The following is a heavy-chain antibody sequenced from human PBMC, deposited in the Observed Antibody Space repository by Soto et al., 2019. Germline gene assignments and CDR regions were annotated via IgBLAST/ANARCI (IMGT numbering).Heavy chain of an antibody. D-gene: IGHD3-22*01. V-gene: IGHV4-61*01. J-gene: IGHJ3*02. CDR2: IYYSGST. Sequence: QVQLQESGPGLVKPSETLSLTCTVSGGSVSSGSYYWSWIRQPPGKGLEWIGYIYYSGSTNYNPSLMSRVNVSVDTSKNQFSLKLSSVTAADTAVYYCARDQSVASSGYRPHDAFAIWGQGTMVTVSS. CDR3: ARDQSVASSGYRPHDAFAI. CDR1: GGSVSSGSYY.